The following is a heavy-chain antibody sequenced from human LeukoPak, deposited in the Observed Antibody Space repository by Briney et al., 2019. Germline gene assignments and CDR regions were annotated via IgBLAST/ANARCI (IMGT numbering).Heavy chain of an antibody. Sequence: GGSLRLSCAASGFTFSRFWMHWVRQAPGKGLMRVSRINSDGSTATYADSVKGRFTISRDNAKDTLYLEMSSLRAEDTAVYYCARGTMIQGDNWFDPWGQGTLVTVSS. CDR3: ARGTMIQGDNWFDP. CDR2: INSDGSTA. V-gene: IGHV3-74*01. J-gene: IGHJ5*02. CDR1: GFTFSRFW. D-gene: IGHD3-22*01.